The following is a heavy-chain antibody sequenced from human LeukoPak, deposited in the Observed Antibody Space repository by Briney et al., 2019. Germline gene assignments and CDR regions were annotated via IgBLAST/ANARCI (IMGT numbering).Heavy chain of an antibody. Sequence: GGSLRLSCAASGLTFSSHWMHWVRQAPGKGLEWVSVIQSSGSTYYADSVKGRFTISRDNSKNTLYLQMNSLRAEDTAVYYCARAQSWYGSFDSWGQGTLVTVSS. CDR2: IQSSGST. J-gene: IGHJ4*02. CDR3: ARAQSWYGSFDS. D-gene: IGHD1-14*01. CDR1: GLTFSSHW. V-gene: IGHV3-53*01.